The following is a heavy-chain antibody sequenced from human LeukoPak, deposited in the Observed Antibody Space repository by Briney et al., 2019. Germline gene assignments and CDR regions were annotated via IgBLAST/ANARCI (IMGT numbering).Heavy chain of an antibody. Sequence: GGSLRLSCAASGFTFSSYWMHWVRQAPGKGLVWVSRINTNGSPTQYADSVKGRFTISRDNAKNSLYLRMNSLRAEDTAVYYCARPKAGARSFDLWGRGTLVTVSS. D-gene: IGHD1-26*01. CDR3: ARPKAGARSFDL. CDR1: GFTFSSYW. V-gene: IGHV3-74*01. J-gene: IGHJ2*01. CDR2: INTNGSPT.